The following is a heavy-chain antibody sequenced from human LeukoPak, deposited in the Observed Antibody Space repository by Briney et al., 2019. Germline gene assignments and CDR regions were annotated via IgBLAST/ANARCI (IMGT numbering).Heavy chain of an antibody. CDR1: GGSMSSYY. J-gene: IGHJ4*02. CDR2: LFNSGST. Sequence: SETLSLTCTVSGGSMSSYYWSWIRQPPGKGLEWIGYLFNSGSTNYNPSLKSRVTISVDTSKNQFSLKLSSVTAADTAVYYCASPPAPYTSGWYFGYRGQGTLVTVSS. V-gene: IGHV4-59*01. D-gene: IGHD6-19*01. CDR3: ASPPAPYTSGWYFGY.